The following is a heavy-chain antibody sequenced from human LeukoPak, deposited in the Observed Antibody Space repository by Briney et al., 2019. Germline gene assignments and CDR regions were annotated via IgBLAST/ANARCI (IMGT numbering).Heavy chain of an antibody. CDR2: IYESGTT. CDR1: GESLNSYY. J-gene: IGHJ4*02. D-gene: IGHD2-15*01. V-gene: IGHV4-34*01. CDR3: ARGAWATRLGS. Sequence: PETLSLTCAVYGESLNSYYWSWVRQPPGEGLEWIGEIYESGTTEYNPSLRSRVTISMVPSKQQFSLSLSSVTAADTAVYYCARGAWATRLGSWGLGTPVIVSS.